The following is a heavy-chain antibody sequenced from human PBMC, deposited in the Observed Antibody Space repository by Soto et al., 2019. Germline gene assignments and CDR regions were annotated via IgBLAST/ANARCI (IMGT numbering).Heavy chain of an antibody. Sequence: QVQLVQSGAEVKKPGASVKVSCKASGYTFTSYYMHWVRQAPGQGLEWMGIINPSNSTSYAQKFQGRVTMTRDTSTSSVYMELISLRSEDTAVYYCATVYCSGGSCYSIDYWGQGTLVTVSS. CDR2: INPSNST. V-gene: IGHV1-46*03. D-gene: IGHD2-15*01. J-gene: IGHJ4*02. CDR1: GYTFTSYY. CDR3: ATVYCSGGSCYSIDY.